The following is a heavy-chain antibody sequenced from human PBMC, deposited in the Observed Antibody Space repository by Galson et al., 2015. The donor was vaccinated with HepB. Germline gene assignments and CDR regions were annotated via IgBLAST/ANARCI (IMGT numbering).Heavy chain of an antibody. CDR1: GGSISSNSYY. Sequence: LSLTCTVSGGSISSNSYYWGWVRQPPGKGPEWIGNIYYSGNTYYNPSLKSRATISVDTSKNQFSLKLSSVTAADTAVYYCASYSSGWRRFDYWGQGTLVTVSS. CDR2: IYYSGNT. D-gene: IGHD6-19*01. V-gene: IGHV4-39*01. CDR3: ASYSSGWRRFDY. J-gene: IGHJ4*02.